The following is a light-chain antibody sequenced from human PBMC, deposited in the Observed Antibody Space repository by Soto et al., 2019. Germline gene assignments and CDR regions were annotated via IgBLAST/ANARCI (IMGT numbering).Light chain of an antibody. J-gene: IGKJ4*01. V-gene: IGKV1-27*01. Sequence: DIQMTQSPSSLSASVGDIITITCRASQGIRNYLAWYQQRPGEVPNLLIYAASTLQSGVPSRFSGSGSGTDFSLTISSLQPEDAATYYCQEYNNAPLTFGGGTKVDIK. CDR2: AAS. CDR3: QEYNNAPLT. CDR1: QGIRNY.